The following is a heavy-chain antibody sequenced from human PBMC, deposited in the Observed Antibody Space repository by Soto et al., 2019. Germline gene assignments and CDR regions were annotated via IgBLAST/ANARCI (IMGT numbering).Heavy chain of an antibody. J-gene: IGHJ6*02. D-gene: IGHD4-17*01. Sequence: EVQLVESGGGLVQPGGSLRLSCAASGFNFNTYWMYWVRQAPGKGLEWVANTDTDGSRKNYVDSVKGRFIISRDNAKNSLFLQMNILRADDTAVYYCGRVPLDGNYANGVDVWGQGTTVTVSS. CDR2: TDTDGSRK. CDR3: GRVPLDGNYANGVDV. CDR1: GFNFNTYW. V-gene: IGHV3-7*03.